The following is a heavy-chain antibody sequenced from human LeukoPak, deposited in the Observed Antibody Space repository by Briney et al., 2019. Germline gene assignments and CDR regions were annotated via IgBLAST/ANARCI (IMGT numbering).Heavy chain of an antibody. Sequence: SVKVSCKASGGTFSSYAISWVRQAPGPGLEWMGGIIPIFGTANYAQKFQGRVTITADESTSTAYMELSSLRSEDTAVYYCAGRISGSYLPFDYWGQGTLVTVSS. CDR3: AGRISGSYLPFDY. V-gene: IGHV1-69*13. J-gene: IGHJ4*02. CDR2: IIPIFGTA. D-gene: IGHD1-26*01. CDR1: GGTFSSYA.